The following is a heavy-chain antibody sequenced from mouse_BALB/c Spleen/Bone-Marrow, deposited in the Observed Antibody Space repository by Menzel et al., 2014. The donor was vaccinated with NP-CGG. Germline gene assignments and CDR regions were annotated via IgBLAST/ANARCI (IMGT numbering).Heavy chain of an antibody. J-gene: IGHJ4*01. CDR2: INPYNDGT. CDR3: AREGGYYAMDS. V-gene: IGHV1-14*01. Sequence: VQLKESGPELVKPGASVKMSCKASGYTFTSYVMHWVKQKPGQGLEWIGYINPYNDGTKYNEKFKGKATLTSDKSSSTAYMELSSLTSEDSAVYYCAREGGYYAMDSWDQGTSVTVS. CDR1: GYTFTSYV.